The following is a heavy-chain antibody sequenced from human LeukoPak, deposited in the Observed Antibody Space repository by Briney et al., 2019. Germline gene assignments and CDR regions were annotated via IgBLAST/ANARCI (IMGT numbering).Heavy chain of an antibody. D-gene: IGHD3-10*01. Sequence: GGSLRLSCAASGFTFSSYGMSWVRQAPGKGLERVSAISGSGGSTYYADSVKGRFTISRDNSKNTLFLQMNSLRAEDTAVYYCAKGMVRGLIIRLYFDYWGQGTLVTVSS. CDR1: GFTFSSYG. CDR2: ISGSGGST. CDR3: AKGMVRGLIIRLYFDY. V-gene: IGHV3-23*01. J-gene: IGHJ4*02.